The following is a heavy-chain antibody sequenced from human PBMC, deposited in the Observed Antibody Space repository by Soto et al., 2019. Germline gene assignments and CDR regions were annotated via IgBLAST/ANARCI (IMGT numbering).Heavy chain of an antibody. CDR2: FIPVYRTL. J-gene: IGHJ4*02. D-gene: IGHD3-3*01. CDR1: GGSFGKSA. V-gene: IGHV1-69*13. CDR3: ATGVIWIGYFTVDS. Sequence: SVKVSCKASGGSFGKSAINWVRQTPGQGLEWLGGFIPVYRTLNYAQKFQGRVTITADESTGTAYTTLSSLASDDTAVYYCATGVIWIGYFTVDSWGQGTRVTVSS.